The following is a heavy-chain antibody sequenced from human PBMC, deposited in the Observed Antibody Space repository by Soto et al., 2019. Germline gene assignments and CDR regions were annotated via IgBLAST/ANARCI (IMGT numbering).Heavy chain of an antibody. J-gene: IGHJ4*01. D-gene: IGHD4-17*01. V-gene: IGHV3-74*01. Sequence: GGSLRLSCAASGFTFTSYWMHWVRPSPGKGLVWVSRINPDGSRTSYADSVKGRFTISRDNAKNTLYLQMNSLGADDTAVYYCARVAVTTYYFDYWGHGTLVTVSS. CDR3: ARVAVTTYYFDY. CDR2: INPDGSRT. CDR1: GFTFTSYW.